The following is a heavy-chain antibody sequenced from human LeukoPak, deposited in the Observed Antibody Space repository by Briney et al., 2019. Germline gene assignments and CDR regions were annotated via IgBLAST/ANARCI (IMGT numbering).Heavy chain of an antibody. CDR3: ARRQWELRGIDP. J-gene: IGHJ5*02. V-gene: IGHV4-59*01. CDR1: GGSISSYY. CDR2: IYYSGST. D-gene: IGHD1-26*01. Sequence: SETLSLTCTVSGGSISSYYWSWIRQPPGKGLEWIGYIYYSGSTNYNPSLKSRVTISVDTSKNQFSLKLSSVTAADTAVYYCARRQWELRGIDPWGQGTLVTVSS.